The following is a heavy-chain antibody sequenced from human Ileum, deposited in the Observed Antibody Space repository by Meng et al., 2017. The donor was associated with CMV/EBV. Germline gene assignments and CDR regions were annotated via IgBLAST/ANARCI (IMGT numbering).Heavy chain of an antibody. V-gene: IGHV3-66*02. CDR3: ARDLGPKHDYNWRAFDI. Sequence: GESLKISCAASGVAVSSNFFSWVRQAPGKGLEWVSVIYSGGTTYYTESVNGRFTISRDGSKNMVYLQMNSLRPEDTAMYYCARDLGPKHDYNWRAFDIRGQGTMVTVSS. D-gene: IGHD5-24*01. CDR2: IYSGGTT. J-gene: IGHJ3*02. CDR1: GVAVSSNF.